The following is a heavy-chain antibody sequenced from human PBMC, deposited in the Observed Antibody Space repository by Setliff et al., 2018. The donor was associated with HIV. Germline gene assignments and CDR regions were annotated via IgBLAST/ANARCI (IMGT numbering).Heavy chain of an antibody. D-gene: IGHD3-22*01. CDR2: SSSSGSTI. CDR3: ARGATMIVVVSGTFDAFDI. J-gene: IGHJ3*02. Sequence: GGSLRLSCAASGFTFSSYEMNWVRQAPGKGLEWVSYSSSSGSTIYYADSVKGRFTISRDNAKNSLYLQMNSLRAEDTAVYYCARGATMIVVVSGTFDAFDIWGQGTMVTVSS. CDR1: GFTFSSYE. V-gene: IGHV3-48*03.